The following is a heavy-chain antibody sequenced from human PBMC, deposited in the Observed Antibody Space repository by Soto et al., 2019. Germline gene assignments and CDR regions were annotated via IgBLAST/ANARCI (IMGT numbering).Heavy chain of an antibody. CDR2: IDPSDSYT. J-gene: IGHJ6*02. CDR3: ARRCRSSTSCYLPYYYYGMDV. CDR1: GYSFTSYW. D-gene: IGHD2-2*01. Sequence: GESLKISCKGSGYSFTSYWISWVRQMPGKGLEWMGRIDPSDSYTNYSPSFQGHVTISADKSISTAYLQWSSLKASDTAMYYCARRCRSSTSCYLPYYYYGMDVWGQGTTVTVSS. V-gene: IGHV5-10-1*01.